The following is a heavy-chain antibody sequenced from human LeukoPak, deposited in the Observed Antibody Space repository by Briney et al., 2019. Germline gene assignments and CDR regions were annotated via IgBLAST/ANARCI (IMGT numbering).Heavy chain of an antibody. Sequence: SETLSLTCTVSGGSISSGDYYWGWIRQPPGKDLESIGYIYYSGSNYYNPSLKSRVAISVDTSKNQFSLKLSSVTAADTAVYYCARVPLRWGDAFDIWGQGTMVTVSS. CDR3: ARVPLRWGDAFDI. CDR1: GGSISSGDYY. CDR2: IYYSGSN. D-gene: IGHD4-23*01. V-gene: IGHV4-30-4*01. J-gene: IGHJ3*02.